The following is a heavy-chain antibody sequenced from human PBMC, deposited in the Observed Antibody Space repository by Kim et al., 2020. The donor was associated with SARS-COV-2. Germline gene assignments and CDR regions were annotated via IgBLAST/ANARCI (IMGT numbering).Heavy chain of an antibody. CDR1: GYTFTSYA. CDR3: ASPHTTVSYYYYGMDV. Sequence: ASVKVSCKASGYTFTSYAMNWVRQAPGQGLEWMGWINTNTGNPTYAQGFTGRFVFSLDTSVSTAYLQISSLKAEDTAVYYCASPHTTVSYYYYGMDVWGQGTTVTVSS. V-gene: IGHV7-4-1*02. D-gene: IGHD4-17*01. CDR2: INTNTGNP. J-gene: IGHJ6*02.